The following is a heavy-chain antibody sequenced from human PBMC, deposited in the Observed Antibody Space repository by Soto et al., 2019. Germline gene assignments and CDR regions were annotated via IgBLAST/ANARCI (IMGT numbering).Heavy chain of an antibody. CDR2: IWFDGRNE. CDR1: GFTFNSYG. J-gene: IGHJ6*02. CDR3: ARAFRGGDCSWNYYYYGMDV. D-gene: IGHD2-21*02. V-gene: IGHV3-33*01. Sequence: QVQLVESGGGVVQPGRSLRLSCAASGFTFNSYGMHWVRQAPGKGLEWVAVIWFDGRNEYYADSVKGRFTISRDNSKNTLYLQMNSLRGDDTAVYYCARAFRGGDCSWNYYYYGMDVWGQGTTVTVSS.